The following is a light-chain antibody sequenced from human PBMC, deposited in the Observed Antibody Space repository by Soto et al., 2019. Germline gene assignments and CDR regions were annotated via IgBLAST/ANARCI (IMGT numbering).Light chain of an antibody. V-gene: IGKV3-11*01. J-gene: IGKJ4*01. CDR1: QSVSTY. Sequence: EIVLTQSPATLSLSPGERATLSCRASQSVSTYLAWYQQKPGQAPRLLIYDASNRAAGIPARFSGGGSGTDFTLTITRLDVEDFAVYYCQERSDWPTFGGGTKVEIK. CDR3: QERSDWPT. CDR2: DAS.